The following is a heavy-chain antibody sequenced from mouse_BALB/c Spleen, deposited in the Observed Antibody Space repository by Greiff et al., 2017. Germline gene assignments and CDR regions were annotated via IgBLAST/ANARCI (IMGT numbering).Heavy chain of an antibody. D-gene: IGHD1-1*01. CDR3: ARCYGSSYDAMDY. V-gene: IGHV5-17*02. Sequence: EVQLQESGGGLVQPGGSRKLSCAASGFTFSSFGMHWVRQAPEKGLEWVAYISSGSSTIYYADTVKGRFTISRDNPKNTLFLQMTSLRSEDTAMYYCARCYGSSYDAMDYWGQGTSVTVSS. J-gene: IGHJ4*01. CDR2: ISSGSSTI. CDR1: GFTFSSFG.